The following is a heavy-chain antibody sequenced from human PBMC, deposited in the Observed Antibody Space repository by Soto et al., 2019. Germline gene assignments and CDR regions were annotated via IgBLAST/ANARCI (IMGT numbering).Heavy chain of an antibody. D-gene: IGHD1-26*01. CDR3: TTDVPWSYGALRH. J-gene: IGHJ4*02. CDR1: GFTFASAW. V-gene: IGHV3-15*01. CDR2: IKSRTDGGTT. Sequence: EVQLVESGGGLVKPGGSLRLSCAASGFTFASAWMTWVRQAPGKGLEWVGQIKSRTDGGTTDYAAPVKGRFTISRDDSKNTLYLEMNSLKTEDTAVYYCTTDVPWSYGALRHWGQGNLVTVSS.